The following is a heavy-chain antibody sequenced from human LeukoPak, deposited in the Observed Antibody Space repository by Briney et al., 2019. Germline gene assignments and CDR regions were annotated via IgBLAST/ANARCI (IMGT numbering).Heavy chain of an antibody. CDR1: GDSISTYY. D-gene: IGHD3-3*01. CDR3: ARLGSDFWSGYLNLWFGYYFDY. Sequence: SETLSLTCTVSGDSISTYYWSWIRQPPGKGLEWIGYIYYSGSTNYNPSLKSRVTISVDTSKNQFSLKLSSVTAADTAVYYCARLGSDFWSGYLNLWFGYYFDYWGQGTLVTVSS. V-gene: IGHV4-59*08. CDR2: IYYSGST. J-gene: IGHJ4*02.